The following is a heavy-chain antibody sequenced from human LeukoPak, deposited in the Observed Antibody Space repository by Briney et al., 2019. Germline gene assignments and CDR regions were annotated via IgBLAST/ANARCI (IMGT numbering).Heavy chain of an antibody. D-gene: IGHD2-8*01. J-gene: IGHJ4*02. CDR2: IYYSGST. V-gene: IGHV4-59*08. Sequence: SETLSLTCTVSGGSISSYYWSWIRQPPGKGLEWIGYIYYSGSTNYNPSLKSRVTISVDTSKNQFSLKLSSVTAADTAVYYCARRNNGSYFDYWGQGTLVTVSS. CDR1: GGSISSYY. CDR3: ARRNNGSYFDY.